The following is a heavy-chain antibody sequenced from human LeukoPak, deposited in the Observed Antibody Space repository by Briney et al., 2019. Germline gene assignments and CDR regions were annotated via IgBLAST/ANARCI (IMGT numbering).Heavy chain of an antibody. Sequence: GGSLRLSCAASGFTFSSYGMHWVRQAPGKGLEWAAVIWYDGSNKYYADSVKGRFTISRDNSKNPLYLQMNSLRAEDTAVYYCARDTNYDFWSGYSYYFDYWGQGTLVTVSS. CDR3: ARDTNYDFWSGYSYYFDY. D-gene: IGHD3-3*01. CDR1: GFTFSSYG. V-gene: IGHV3-33*01. J-gene: IGHJ4*02. CDR2: IWYDGSNK.